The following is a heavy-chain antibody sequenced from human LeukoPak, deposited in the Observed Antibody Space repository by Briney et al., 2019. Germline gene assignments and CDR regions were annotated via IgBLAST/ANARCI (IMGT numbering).Heavy chain of an antibody. J-gene: IGHJ4*02. Sequence: SETLSLTCGASGGSVINTNWCTWVRQPPGKGLEWIGSIYSSGSTYYNPSLKSRVTISVDTSKNQFSLNLSSVPAADTAVYYCARRGGSGRSFDYWGQGILVTVSS. D-gene: IGHD3-10*01. V-gene: IGHV4-39*01. CDR2: IYSSGST. CDR3: ARRGGSGRSFDY. CDR1: GGSVINTNW.